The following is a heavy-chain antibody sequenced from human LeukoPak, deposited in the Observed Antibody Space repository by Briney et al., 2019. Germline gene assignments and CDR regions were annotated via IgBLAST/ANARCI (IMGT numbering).Heavy chain of an antibody. J-gene: IGHJ3*02. CDR1: GFSFTGSV. CDR3: ATHSSRWYDHDAFDI. V-gene: IGHV1-58*02. Sequence: GASVKVSCKASGFSFTGSVIQWVRQARGQRLEWIGWIVVGSGNTSYAQKFQERVTITRDRSTSTAYMELSSLRSEDTALYYCATHSSRWYDHDAFDIWGQGTMVTVSS. D-gene: IGHD6-19*01. CDR2: IVVGSGNT.